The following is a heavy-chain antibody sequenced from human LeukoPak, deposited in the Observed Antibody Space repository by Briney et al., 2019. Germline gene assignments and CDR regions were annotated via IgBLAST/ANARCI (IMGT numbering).Heavy chain of an antibody. J-gene: IGHJ3*02. CDR2: IIPILGIA. CDR1: GGTFSSYA. CDR3: ARAEAAAGPNDAFDI. V-gene: IGHV1-69*04. Sequence: SVKVSCKASGGTFSSYAISWVRQAPGQGLEWMGRIIPILGIANYAQKFQGRVTITADKSTSTAYMELSSLRSEDTAVYYCARAEAAAGPNDAFDIWGQGTMVTVSS. D-gene: IGHD6-13*01.